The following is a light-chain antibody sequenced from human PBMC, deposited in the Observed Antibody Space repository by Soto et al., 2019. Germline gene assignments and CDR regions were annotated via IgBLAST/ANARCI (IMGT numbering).Light chain of an antibody. V-gene: IGKV3D-11*01. CDR3: QQRSNWHQIT. Sequence: EILFAQSPATLSLSPGERATLSCRGSQGVSSYLAWYQQKPGQAPRLLIYDASNRATGIPARFSGSGPGTDFTLTISSLEPEDFAVYYCQQRSNWHQITFGQGTRLEIK. CDR2: DAS. CDR1: QGVSSY. J-gene: IGKJ5*01.